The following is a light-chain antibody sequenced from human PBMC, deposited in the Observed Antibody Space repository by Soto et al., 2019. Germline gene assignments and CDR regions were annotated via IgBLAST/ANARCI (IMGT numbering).Light chain of an antibody. Sequence: EIVLTPSPATLSLSPWERATLSLSASQSVSSYLAWYQQKPGQAPRLLIYDASNRATGIPARFSGTGSGTDFTLTINNLEPEDFAVYYCQVRTNWSIAFGRGTRLEIK. CDR2: DAS. V-gene: IGKV3-11*01. CDR3: QVRTNWSIA. CDR1: QSVSSY. J-gene: IGKJ5*01.